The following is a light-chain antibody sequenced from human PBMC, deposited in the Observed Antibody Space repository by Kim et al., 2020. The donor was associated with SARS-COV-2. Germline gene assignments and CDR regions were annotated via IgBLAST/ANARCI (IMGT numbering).Light chain of an antibody. V-gene: IGLV1-51*01. Sequence: GQKVTISCSGSSSKIRNNYVSWYQQLPGTAPKLLIYDNYHRPSGIPDRFSGSKSGTSATLDITGLQTGDEADYYCGTWDSSLSVVVFGGWTQLTVL. J-gene: IGLJ3*02. CDR3: GTWDSSLSVVV. CDR1: SSKIRNNY. CDR2: DNY.